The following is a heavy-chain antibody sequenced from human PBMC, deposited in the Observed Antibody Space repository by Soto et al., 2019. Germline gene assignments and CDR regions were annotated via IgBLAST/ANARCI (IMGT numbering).Heavy chain of an antibody. Sequence: ASVKVSCKASGYTFNSYGISWVRQAPGQGLEWMGWISAYNGNTNYAQKLQGRVTMTTDTSTSTAYMELRSLRSDDTAVYYCARDLDIVATRDDAFDIWGQGIMVTVSS. CDR1: GYTFNSYG. D-gene: IGHD5-12*01. V-gene: IGHV1-18*01. CDR2: ISAYNGNT. J-gene: IGHJ3*02. CDR3: ARDLDIVATRDDAFDI.